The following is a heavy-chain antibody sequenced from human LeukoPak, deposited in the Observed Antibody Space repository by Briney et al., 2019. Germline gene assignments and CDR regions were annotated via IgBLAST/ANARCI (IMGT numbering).Heavy chain of an antibody. Sequence: PGGSLRPSCAAPGLTFSNAWMSWVRQAPGKGLEWVGRIKRKSDGGTTDYAAPVKGGFTISRDDSKNTLYLQMNSLKSEDTAVYYCTTELDIRPNHYWGQGTLVTVSS. J-gene: IGHJ4*02. CDR3: TTELDIRPNHY. CDR2: IKRKSDGGTT. D-gene: IGHD3-22*01. V-gene: IGHV3-15*01. CDR1: GLTFSNAW.